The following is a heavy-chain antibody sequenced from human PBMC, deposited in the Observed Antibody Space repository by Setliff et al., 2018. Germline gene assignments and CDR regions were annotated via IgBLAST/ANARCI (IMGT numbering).Heavy chain of an antibody. J-gene: IGHJ6*03. CDR1: GGSIRGSSYF. CDR3: ARMGTDYIMTRVNSYQYYFYMDV. CDR2: INDSGST. V-gene: IGHV4-39*01. Sequence: PSETLCLTCSVSGGSIRGSSYFWGWIRQPPGEGLEWIGNINDSGSTYYNPSLKSRVTISVDRSKNQVFLRMTSVTAADTSFYYCARMGTDYIMTRVNSYQYYFYMDVWGKGTTGTVSS. D-gene: IGHD5-18*01.